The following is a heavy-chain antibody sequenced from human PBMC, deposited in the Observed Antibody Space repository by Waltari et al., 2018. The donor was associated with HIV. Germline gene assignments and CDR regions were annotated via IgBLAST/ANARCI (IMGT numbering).Heavy chain of an antibody. V-gene: IGHV3-15*01. CDR1: GFTFSNAW. CDR2: IKSKTDGGTT. D-gene: IGHD3-10*01. CDR3: TTVAYGSGSLYYFDY. J-gene: IGHJ4*02. Sequence: EVQLVESGGGLVKPGGSLRLSCAASGFTFSNAWLSWVRPAPGKGLEWVGRIKSKTDGGTTDYAAPVKGRFTISRDDSKNTLYLQMNSLKTEDTAVYYCTTVAYGSGSLYYFDYWGQGTLVTVSS.